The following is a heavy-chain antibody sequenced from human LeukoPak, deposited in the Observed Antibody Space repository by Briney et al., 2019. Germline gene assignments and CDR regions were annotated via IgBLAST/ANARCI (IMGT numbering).Heavy chain of an antibody. CDR2: IWYDGSTK. D-gene: IGHD3-9*01. CDR1: GFTFSSYG. J-gene: IGHJ5*02. V-gene: IGHV3-33*08. Sequence: PGGSLRLSCAASGFTFSSYGMHWVRQAPGKGLEWVALIWYDGSTKYYADSVKGRFTISRDNSKNTLYLQMNSLRAEDTAVYYCSRGLRYFDWSQNWFDPWGQGTLVTVSS. CDR3: SRGLRYFDWSQNWFDP.